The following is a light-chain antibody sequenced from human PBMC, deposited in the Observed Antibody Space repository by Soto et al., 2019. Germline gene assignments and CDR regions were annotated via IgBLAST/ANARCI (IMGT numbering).Light chain of an antibody. V-gene: IGKV3-20*01. J-gene: IGKJ5*01. CDR1: QSVSSSY. CDR2: GAS. CDR3: QQYGSSPPIT. Sequence: EIVLTQPPGTLSLSPGERATLSCRASQSVSSSYLTWYQQKPGQAPMLLIYGASSRATGIPDRFSGSGSGTDFTLTISRLEPEDFAVYYCQQYGSSPPITFGQGTRLEIK.